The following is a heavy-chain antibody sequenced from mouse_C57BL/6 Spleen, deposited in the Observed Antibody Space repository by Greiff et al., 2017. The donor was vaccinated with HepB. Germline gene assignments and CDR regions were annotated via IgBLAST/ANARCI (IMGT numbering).Heavy chain of an antibody. V-gene: IGHV1-26*01. CDR1: GYTFTDYY. J-gene: IGHJ2*01. CDR2: INPNNGGT. CDR3: ARSRTGTKDY. D-gene: IGHD4-1*01. Sequence: EVQLQQSGPELVKPGASVKISCKASGYTFTDYYMNWVKQSHGKSLEWIGDINPNNGGTSYNQKFKGKATLTVDKSSSTAYMELRSLTSEDSAVYYCARSRTGTKDYWGQGTTLTVSS.